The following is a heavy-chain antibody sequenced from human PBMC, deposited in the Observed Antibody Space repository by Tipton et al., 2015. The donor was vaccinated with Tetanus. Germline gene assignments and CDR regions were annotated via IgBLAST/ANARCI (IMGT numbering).Heavy chain of an antibody. J-gene: IGHJ4*02. V-gene: IGHV3-7*01. D-gene: IGHD1-26*01. CDR1: GFTFKNFA. Sequence: SLRLSCAASGFTFKNFAMSWVRQAPGKGLEWVANIKQDGSEKYYVDSVKGRFTISRDNAKNSLYLQMNSLRAEDTAVYYCARGGRSFDYWGQGTLVTVSS. CDR2: IKQDGSEK. CDR3: ARGGRSFDY.